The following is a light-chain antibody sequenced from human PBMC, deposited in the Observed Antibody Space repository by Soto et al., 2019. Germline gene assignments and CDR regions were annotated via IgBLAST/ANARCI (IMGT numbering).Light chain of an antibody. CDR1: SGDVGRYNY. V-gene: IGLV2-8*01. CDR2: EVS. Sequence: QSALTQPPSASGSAGQSVTISCTGTSGDVGRYNYVSWYQQYPGKAPKLLIYEVSNRPSGVPDRLSASRSGNTASLTVSGLQAEDEADYYCASYAGSRVVFGGGTKVTVL. CDR3: ASYAGSRVV. J-gene: IGLJ2*01.